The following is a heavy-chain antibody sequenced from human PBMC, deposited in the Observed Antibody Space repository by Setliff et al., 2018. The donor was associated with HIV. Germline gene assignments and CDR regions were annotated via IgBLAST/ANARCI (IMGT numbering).Heavy chain of an antibody. CDR1: GFTFSSYS. CDR3: AGESSIAVAEYFQH. D-gene: IGHD6-19*01. V-gene: IGHV3-48*01. CDR2: ISSSDTTI. J-gene: IGHJ1*01. Sequence: PGGSLRLSCAASGFTFSSYSMNWVRQTPGKGLEWVSYISSSDTTIYYADSVKGRFTISRDNAKNSLYLQMSSLRAEDTAVYYCAGESSIAVAEYFQHWGQGTLVTVSS.